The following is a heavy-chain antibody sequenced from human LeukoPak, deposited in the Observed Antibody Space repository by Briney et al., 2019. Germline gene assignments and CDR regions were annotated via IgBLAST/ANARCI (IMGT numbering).Heavy chain of an antibody. CDR3: ARGTLGSSWYLYYFDY. CDR2: ISAYNGNT. CDR1: RYTFTGYY. V-gene: IGHV1-18*04. J-gene: IGHJ4*02. D-gene: IGHD6-13*01. Sequence: ASVKVSCKASRYTFTGYYIHWVRQAPGQGLEWMGWISAYNGNTNYAQKLQGRVTMTTDTSTSTAYMELRSLRSDDTAVYYCARGTLGSSWYLYYFDYWGQGTLVTVSS.